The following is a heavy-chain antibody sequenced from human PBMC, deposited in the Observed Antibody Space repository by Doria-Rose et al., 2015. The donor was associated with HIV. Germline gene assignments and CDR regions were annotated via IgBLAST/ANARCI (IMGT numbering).Heavy chain of an antibody. V-gene: IGHV2-26*01. CDR1: GVSLSSPGMG. Sequence: QITLKVSGPVLVKPTETLTLTCTVSGVSLSSPGMGVSWIRQPPGKALEWLANIFSDDDRSYNTSLKSRLTISRTTSKSQVFLTMADMDPVDTATYYCARIKSSRWYHKYYFDFWGQGTMGIVSA. D-gene: IGHD6-13*01. CDR2: IFSDDDR. CDR3: ARIKSSRWYHKYYFDF. J-gene: IGHJ4*02.